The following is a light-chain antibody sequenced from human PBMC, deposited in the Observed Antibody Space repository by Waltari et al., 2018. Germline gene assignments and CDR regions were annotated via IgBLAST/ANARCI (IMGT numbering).Light chain of an antibody. J-gene: IGKJ2*01. Sequence: EIVLTQSPATLSLSPGERATLSCRASQSVSSYLAWYQQKPGQAPRLLIYDASNRATGIPARFSGSGSGTDFTLTISSLQSEDCAVYYCHQYNDGPPFNFGQGTKLEIK. CDR3: HQYNDGPPFN. V-gene: IGKV3-11*01. CDR2: DAS. CDR1: QSVSSY.